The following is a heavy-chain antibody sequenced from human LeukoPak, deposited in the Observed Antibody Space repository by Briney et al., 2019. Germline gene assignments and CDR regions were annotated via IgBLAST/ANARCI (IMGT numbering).Heavy chain of an antibody. Sequence: GGSLRLSCTASGFTFSSYAMSWVRQAPGKGLEWVSAISGSGGSTYYADSVKGRFTISRDNSKNTLYLQMNSLKTEDTAVYYCTLPYYDILTGYDGEGSGAFDIWGQGTMVTVSS. CDR3: TLPYYDILTGYDGEGSGAFDI. D-gene: IGHD3-9*01. V-gene: IGHV3-23*01. CDR2: ISGSGGST. J-gene: IGHJ3*02. CDR1: GFTFSSYA.